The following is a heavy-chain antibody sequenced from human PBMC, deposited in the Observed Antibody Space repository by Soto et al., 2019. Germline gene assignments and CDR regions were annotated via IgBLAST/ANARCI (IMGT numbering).Heavy chain of an antibody. CDR1: GFSLTTSGLG. Sequence: QITLKESGPPLVKPTQTLTLTCNFSGFSLTTSGLGVAWIRQPPGKAPEWLALIYWDDYARPGPSLKSSTSTITDTSRNHSTLTLADLNRENTARYFFTPVIRGRIFTWGQATQITV. J-gene: IGHJ4*02. CDR3: TPVIRGRIFT. CDR2: IYWDDYA. V-gene: IGHV2-5*05. D-gene: IGHD2-21*01.